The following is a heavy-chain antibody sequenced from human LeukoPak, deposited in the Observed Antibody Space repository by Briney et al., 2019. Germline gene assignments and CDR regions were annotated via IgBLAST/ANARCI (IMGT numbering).Heavy chain of an antibody. CDR3: ARVSGYCSSTSCQEAFDI. Sequence: ASVKVSCKASGGTFSSYAISWVRQAPGQGLEWMGGIIPIFGTANYAQKFQGRVTITADESTSTAYMELSSLRSEDTAVYYCARVSGYCSSTSCQEAFDIWGQGTMVTVSS. CDR2: IIPIFGTA. J-gene: IGHJ3*02. CDR1: GGTFSSYA. D-gene: IGHD2-2*01. V-gene: IGHV1-69*13.